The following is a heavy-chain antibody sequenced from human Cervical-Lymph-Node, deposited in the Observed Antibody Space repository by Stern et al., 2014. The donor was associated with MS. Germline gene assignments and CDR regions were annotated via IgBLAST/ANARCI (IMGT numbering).Heavy chain of an antibody. CDR1: NGSLSSYY. V-gene: IGHV4-59*01. CDR3: ARGRGSI. Sequence: QVQLQESGPGLVKPAETLSLTCTVSNGSLSSYYWSWIRQSPGKGLEWIGYVYYSGNTNYNPSLRSRVTISVDTSMNEFSLKLSSVTAADTAVYFCARGRGSIWGQGIVVTVSS. D-gene: IGHD3-3*01. J-gene: IGHJ4*02. CDR2: VYYSGNT.